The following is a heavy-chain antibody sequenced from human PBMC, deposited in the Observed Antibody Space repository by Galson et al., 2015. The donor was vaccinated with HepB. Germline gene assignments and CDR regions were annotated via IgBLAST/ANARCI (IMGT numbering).Heavy chain of an antibody. CDR2: ITQSGST. V-gene: IGHV4-34*01. J-gene: IGHJ6*01. CDR1: GGSFSTYH. CDR3: ARGKGRQVLLDYHYYGMDV. Sequence: ETLSLTCAVFGGSFSTYHWTWIRQPPGKGLEWIGEITQSGSTHSNPSLKSRVTISVDTSKNQFSLKVRSATAADTAVYYCARGKGRQVLLDYHYYGMDVWGQGTTVSVSS. D-gene: IGHD3-3*01.